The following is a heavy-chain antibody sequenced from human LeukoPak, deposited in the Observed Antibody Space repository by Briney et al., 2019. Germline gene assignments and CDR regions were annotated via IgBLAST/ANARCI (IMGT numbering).Heavy chain of an antibody. J-gene: IGHJ4*02. CDR1: GFSISSNYY. CDR3: ARGVVITFGGAADY. V-gene: IGHV4-61*01. Sequence: PSETLSLTCTVSGFSISSNYYWGWIRQPPGEGLEWIGDIYSSGSTNYNPSLRSRVTISIDTSKNQFSLKLNSVTAADTAVYYCARGVVITFGGAADYWGQGTLVTVSS. CDR2: IYSSGST. D-gene: IGHD3-16*01.